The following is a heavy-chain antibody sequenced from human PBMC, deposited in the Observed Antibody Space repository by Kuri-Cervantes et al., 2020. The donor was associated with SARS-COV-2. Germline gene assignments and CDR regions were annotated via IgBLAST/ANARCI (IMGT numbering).Heavy chain of an antibody. CDR3: ARDRYCSSNSCYYYCMDV. J-gene: IGHJ6*02. CDR1: GFTFSSYC. Sequence: ETLSLTCPASGFTFSSYCMSWVRQAPGKGLEWEANIKQDGSEKYYVDSVKGRFTITRDNATNSLYLQRNSLRAEDAAVYYCARDRYCSSNSCYYYCMDVWGQGTTVTVSS. V-gene: IGHV3-7*05. D-gene: IGHD2-2*01. CDR2: IKQDGSEK.